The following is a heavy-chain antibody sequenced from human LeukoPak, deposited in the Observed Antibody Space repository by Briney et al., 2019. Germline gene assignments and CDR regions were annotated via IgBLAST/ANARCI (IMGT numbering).Heavy chain of an antibody. Sequence: SETLSLTCTVSGGSISSYYWSWIRQPPGRGLEWIGYISYSGSTNYNPSLKSRVTISVDTSKNQFPLKLNSVTAADTAVYYCATNGVTSPYYFDYWGQGTLVTVSS. CDR1: GGSISSYY. CDR3: ATNGVTSPYYFDY. CDR2: ISYSGST. D-gene: IGHD4-17*01. J-gene: IGHJ4*02. V-gene: IGHV4-59*01.